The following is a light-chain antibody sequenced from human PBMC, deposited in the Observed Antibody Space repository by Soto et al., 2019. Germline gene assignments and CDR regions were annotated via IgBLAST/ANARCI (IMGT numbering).Light chain of an antibody. V-gene: IGKV1-5*01. CDR3: QQYDSSSVT. Sequence: INVTQSPSTMSASVGATVTITSRAIQRMSGWLAWHQQKPGKDPKLLIYDASALKRGVPPRFRGSGSGTEFTLTISRLQPDDFATYYCQQYDSSSVTFGQGTKVDIK. CDR2: DAS. J-gene: IGKJ1*01. CDR1: QRMSGW.